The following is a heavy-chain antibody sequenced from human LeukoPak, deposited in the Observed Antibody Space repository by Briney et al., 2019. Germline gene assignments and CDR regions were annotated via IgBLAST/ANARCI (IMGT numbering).Heavy chain of an antibody. V-gene: IGHV4-39*07. D-gene: IGHD3-10*01. CDR1: GGSISDTSYY. CDR3: ARAPHFFDAVGSRYYFDY. Sequence: PSETPSLTCTVSGGSISDTSYYWGWIRQSPGKGLEWFGSIYYSGNTYHNPSLMSRVAISVDRSKNQFSLKLTSMTAADTAVYYCARAPHFFDAVGSRYYFDYWGQGTLVTVSS. CDR2: IYYSGNT. J-gene: IGHJ4*02.